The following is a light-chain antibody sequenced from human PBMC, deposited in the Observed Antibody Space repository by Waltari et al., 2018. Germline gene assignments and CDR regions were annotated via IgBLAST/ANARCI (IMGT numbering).Light chain of an antibody. CDR2: DAS. Sequence: DIQMTQSPSSLSASVGDRVTITCQASQDISNYLNWYQQKPGKAPKLLIYDASNLETGVTSRFSGSGSGTDFTFTISSLQPADIATYYCQQYDNLPITFGQGTRLEIK. CDR3: QQYDNLPIT. CDR1: QDISNY. V-gene: IGKV1-33*01. J-gene: IGKJ5*01.